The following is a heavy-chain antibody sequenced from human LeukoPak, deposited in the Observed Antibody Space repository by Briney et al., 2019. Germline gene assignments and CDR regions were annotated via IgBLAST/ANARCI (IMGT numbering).Heavy chain of an antibody. CDR2: ISSSSSYI. D-gene: IGHD6-13*01. CDR3: ASSERIAAAGNWFDP. CDR1: GFTFSSYS. V-gene: IGHV3-21*01. Sequence: GGSLRLSCAASGFTFSSYSMNWVRQPPGKGLEWVSSISSSSSYIYYADSVEGRFTISRDNAKNSLYLQMNSLRAEDTAVYYCASSERIAAAGNWFDPWGQGTLVTVSS. J-gene: IGHJ5*02.